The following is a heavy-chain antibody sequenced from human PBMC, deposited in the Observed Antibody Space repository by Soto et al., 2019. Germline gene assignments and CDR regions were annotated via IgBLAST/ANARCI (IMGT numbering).Heavy chain of an antibody. J-gene: IGHJ6*02. CDR3: ARDPGDRNGMSV. Sequence: EVQLVDSGGDLVQPGGSLRLSCAASGFTASNDYMSWVRQAPGKGLEWVSVIYSGGSTYYADSVKGRFTISRDNSKNMLYLQMNSLRVEDTAVYYCARDPGDRNGMSVWGQGTTVTVSS. D-gene: IGHD1-26*01. CDR2: IYSGGST. CDR1: GFTASNDY. V-gene: IGHV3-66*01.